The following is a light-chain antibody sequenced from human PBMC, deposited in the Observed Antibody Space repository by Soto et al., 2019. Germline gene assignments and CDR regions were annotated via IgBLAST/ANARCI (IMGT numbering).Light chain of an antibody. CDR2: GAS. V-gene: IGKV3-20*01. J-gene: IGKJ1*01. Sequence: DIVLTQSPGTLSLSAGERATLSCRASQRVSSTYLAWYQQKPGQAPRLVIHGASSRATGIPDRFSGSGYGTDFTLTISRLEPEDFAVYYCQQYGSSPRTFGQGTKVDIK. CDR1: QRVSSTY. CDR3: QQYGSSPRT.